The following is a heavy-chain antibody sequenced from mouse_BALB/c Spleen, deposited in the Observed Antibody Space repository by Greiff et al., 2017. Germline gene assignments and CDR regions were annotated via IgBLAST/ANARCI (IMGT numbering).Heavy chain of an antibody. Sequence: DLVKPGASVKLSCKASGYTFTSYWINWIKQRPGQGLEWIGRIAPGSGSTYYNEMFKGKATLTVDTSSSTAYIQLSSLSSEDSAVYFGARRWEGGAFDYWGQGTTLTVSS. J-gene: IGHJ2*01. V-gene: IGHV1S41*01. CDR2: IAPGSGST. D-gene: IGHD4-1*01. CDR3: ARRWEGGAFDY. CDR1: GYTFTSYW.